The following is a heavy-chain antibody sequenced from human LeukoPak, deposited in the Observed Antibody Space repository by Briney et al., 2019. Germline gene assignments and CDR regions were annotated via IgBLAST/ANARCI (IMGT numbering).Heavy chain of an antibody. D-gene: IGHD6-19*01. CDR3: ARETSLMGYSGGLGFNY. J-gene: IGHJ4*02. CDR1: GGSISSGSYY. Sequence: SETLSLTCTVSGGSISSGSYYWSWVRQPAGRGLEWIGRIYTSGSTNYNPSLKSRVTISVDTSKNQFSLKLISVSAADTAVYYCARETSLMGYSGGLGFNYWGQGTLVTVSS. CDR2: IYTSGST. V-gene: IGHV4-61*02.